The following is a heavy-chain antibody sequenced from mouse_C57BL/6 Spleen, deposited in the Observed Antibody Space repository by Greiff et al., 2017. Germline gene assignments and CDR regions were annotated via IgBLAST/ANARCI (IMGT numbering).Heavy chain of an antibody. Sequence: VQLQQSGAELVRPGASVKLSCTASGFNIKDDYMHWVKQRPEQGLEWIGWIDPENGDTEYASNFQGKATITAYTSSNTAYLQLSSLTSEDTAVYYCTYGYDGDWGQGTTLTVSS. CDR3: TYGYDGD. CDR1: GFNIKDDY. J-gene: IGHJ2*01. CDR2: IDPENGDT. V-gene: IGHV14-4*01. D-gene: IGHD2-2*01.